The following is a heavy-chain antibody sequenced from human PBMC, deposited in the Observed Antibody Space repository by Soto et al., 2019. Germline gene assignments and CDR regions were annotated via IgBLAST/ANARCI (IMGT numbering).Heavy chain of an antibody. D-gene: IGHD6-13*01. Sequence: ASVKVSCKASGGTFSSYAISWVRQAPGQGLEWMGGIIPIFGTANYAQKFQGRVTITADESTSTAYMELSSLRSEDTAVYYCAREAAAGTNYYYYGMDVWGQGTTVTVSS. V-gene: IGHV1-69*13. CDR3: AREAAAGTNYYYYGMDV. J-gene: IGHJ6*02. CDR2: IIPIFGTA. CDR1: GGTFSSYA.